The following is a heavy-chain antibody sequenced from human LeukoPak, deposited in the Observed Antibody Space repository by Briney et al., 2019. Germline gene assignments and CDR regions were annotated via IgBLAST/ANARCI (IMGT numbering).Heavy chain of an antibody. J-gene: IGHJ3*02. D-gene: IGHD6-19*01. Sequence: YVGSVKGRFTISRDNAKNSLYLQMNSLRAEDTAVYYCARDAGWEWLVLDAFDIWGQGTMVTVSS. CDR3: ARDAGWEWLVLDAFDI. V-gene: IGHV3-7*01.